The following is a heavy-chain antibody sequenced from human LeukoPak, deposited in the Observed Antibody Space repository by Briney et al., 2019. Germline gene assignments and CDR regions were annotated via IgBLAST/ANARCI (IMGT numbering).Heavy chain of an antibody. V-gene: IGHV4-59*01. CDR1: GGSFSGYY. Sequence: SETLSLTCAVYGGSFSGYYWSWIRQPPGKGLEWIGYIYYSGSTNYNPSLKSRVTISVDTSKNQFSLKLSSVTAADTAVYYCARETSQKGAHYMDVWGKGTTVTISS. CDR3: ARETSQKGAHYMDV. J-gene: IGHJ6*03. CDR2: IYYSGST. D-gene: IGHD3-16*01.